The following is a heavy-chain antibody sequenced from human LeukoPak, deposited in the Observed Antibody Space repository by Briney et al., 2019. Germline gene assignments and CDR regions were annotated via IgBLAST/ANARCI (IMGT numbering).Heavy chain of an antibody. Sequence: PGGSLRLSCAASGFTFSDYYMSWLRQAPGKWLEWVSYISSSGSTIYYADSVKGRFTISRDNAKNSLYLQMHSLRAEDTAVYYCARESYYYDSSGYYVYYFDYWGQGTLVTVSS. D-gene: IGHD3-22*01. V-gene: IGHV3-11*01. J-gene: IGHJ4*02. CDR2: ISSSGSTI. CDR1: GFTFSDYY. CDR3: ARESYYYDSSGYYVYYFDY.